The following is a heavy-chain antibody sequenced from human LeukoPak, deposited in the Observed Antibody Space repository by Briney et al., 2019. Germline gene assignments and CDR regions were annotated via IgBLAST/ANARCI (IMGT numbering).Heavy chain of an antibody. V-gene: IGHV4-34*01. D-gene: IGHD3-3*02. Sequence: PSETLSLTCAVYGGSFSGYYWSWIRQPPGKGLEWIGEINHSGSTNYNPSLKSRVTISVDTSKNQFSLKLSSVTAADTAVYYCARLPSTVLAAPHWGQGTLVTVSS. CDR1: GGSFSGYY. J-gene: IGHJ4*02. CDR2: INHSGST. CDR3: ARLPSTVLAAPH.